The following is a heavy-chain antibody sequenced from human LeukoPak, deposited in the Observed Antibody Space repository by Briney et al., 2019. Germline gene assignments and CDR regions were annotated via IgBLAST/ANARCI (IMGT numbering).Heavy chain of an antibody. CDR2: INPSGGST. V-gene: IGHV1-46*01. CDR1: GYTFTSYY. Sequence: GASVNVSCKASGYTFTSYYMHWVRQAPGQGLEWMGIINPSGGSTSYAQKFQGRVTMTEDTSTDTAYMELSSLRSEDTAVYYCATGQWELLGNWGQGTLVTVSS. CDR3: ATGQWELLGN. D-gene: IGHD1-26*01. J-gene: IGHJ4*02.